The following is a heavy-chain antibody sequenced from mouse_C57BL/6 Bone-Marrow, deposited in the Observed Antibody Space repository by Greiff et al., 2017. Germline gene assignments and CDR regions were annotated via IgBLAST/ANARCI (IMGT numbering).Heavy chain of an antibody. J-gene: IGHJ2*01. CDR3: ARRPPHDGNYLYFDY. CDR1: GYTFTSYW. D-gene: IGHD2-1*01. CDR2: IDPSDSET. Sequence: VQLQQPGAELVRPGSSVKLSCKASGYTFTSYWMHWVKQRPIQGLEWIGNIDPSDSETHYNQKFKDKATLTVDKSSSTAYMQLSSLTSEDSAVYYCARRPPHDGNYLYFDYWGQGTTLTVSS. V-gene: IGHV1-52*01.